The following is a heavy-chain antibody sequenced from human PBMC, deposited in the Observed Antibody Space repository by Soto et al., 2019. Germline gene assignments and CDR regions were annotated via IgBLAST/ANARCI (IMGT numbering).Heavy chain of an antibody. V-gene: IGHV3-23*01. J-gene: IGHJ4*02. Sequence: PGGSLRLSCAASGFTFSNQAMSWVRQAPGKGLEWVSAISGPGGTTKYADSVKGRFTISRDNSKNTLYLQMNSLRSEDAAVYYCAKGYGSPSVDDYWGQGTLVTVSS. CDR3: AKGYGSPSVDDY. CDR1: GFTFSNQA. D-gene: IGHD6-6*01. CDR2: ISGPGGTT.